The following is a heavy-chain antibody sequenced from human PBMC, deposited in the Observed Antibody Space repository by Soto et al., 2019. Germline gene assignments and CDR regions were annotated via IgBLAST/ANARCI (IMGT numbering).Heavy chain of an antibody. CDR3: TTERDS. J-gene: IGHJ4*02. CDR1: GLSFRGSA. CDR2: IRSETHNFST. V-gene: IGHV3-73*02. Sequence: VQLVESGGGSVQIGGSLKLSCVTSGLSFRGSAMHWARQASGRGLEWVARIRSETHNFSTTYAASVEGRFTISREDATNTVYLEMTVLRAEDTAVYYCTTERDSWGRGTLVTVSS.